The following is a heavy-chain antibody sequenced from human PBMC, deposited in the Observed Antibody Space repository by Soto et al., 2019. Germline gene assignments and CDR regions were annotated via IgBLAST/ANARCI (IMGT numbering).Heavy chain of an antibody. CDR3: AQDEPRALHGPFDF. CDR2: ISAYSGQT. CDR1: GYTFSNSA. Sequence: QVQLVQSGGEVKKPGASVNVSCRASGYTFSNSAISWLRQAPGQGPEWMGWISAYSGQTNYAQKFQDRITLTTDTSTNTAFMELRSLRSDDTAVYYCAQDEPRALHGPFDFWGQGTLVTVSS. J-gene: IGHJ4*02. D-gene: IGHD3-3*02. V-gene: IGHV1-18*01.